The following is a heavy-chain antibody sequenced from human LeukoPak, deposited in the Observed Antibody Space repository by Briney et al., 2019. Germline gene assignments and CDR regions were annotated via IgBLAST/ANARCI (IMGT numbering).Heavy chain of an antibody. D-gene: IGHD6-13*01. Sequence: GGSLRLSCAASGFTFSSYAMSWVRQAPGKGLEWVSAISGSGGSTYYADSVKGRFTITRDNSKNTLYLQMNSLRAEDTAVYYCAKDRSSSLYYYWGQGTLVIVSS. V-gene: IGHV3-23*01. CDR2: ISGSGGST. CDR1: GFTFSSYA. J-gene: IGHJ4*02. CDR3: AKDRSSSLYYY.